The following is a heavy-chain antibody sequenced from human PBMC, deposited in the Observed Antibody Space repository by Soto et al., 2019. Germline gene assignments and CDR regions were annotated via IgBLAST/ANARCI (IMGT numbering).Heavy chain of an antibody. CDR2: FDPEDGET. CDR1: GYTLTELS. CDR3: ATDSIVDTAMVIYY. V-gene: IGHV1-24*01. D-gene: IGHD5-18*01. J-gene: IGHJ4*02. Sequence: GASVKVSCKVSGYTLTELSMHWVRQAPGKGLEWMGGFDPEDGETIYAQKFQGRVTMTEDTSTDTAYMELSSLRSEDTAVYYCATDSIVDTAMVIYYWGPGTLVTLSS.